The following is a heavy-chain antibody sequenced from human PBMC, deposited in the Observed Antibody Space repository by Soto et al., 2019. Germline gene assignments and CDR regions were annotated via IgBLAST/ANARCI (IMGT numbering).Heavy chain of an antibody. CDR1: GYTFTSYG. J-gene: IGHJ6*02. V-gene: IGHV1-18*01. CDR2: ISAFNGQT. Sequence: QVQLVQSGDEVKKPGASVKVSCRASGYTFTSYGVSWVRQAPGQGLEWMGWISAFNGQTNYIQKVQGSVTLTTDASTSTAYMELRSLRSDDPAVYYCARGGDYYYGLDVWGQGTTVTVSS. D-gene: IGHD3-16*01. CDR3: ARGGDYYYGLDV.